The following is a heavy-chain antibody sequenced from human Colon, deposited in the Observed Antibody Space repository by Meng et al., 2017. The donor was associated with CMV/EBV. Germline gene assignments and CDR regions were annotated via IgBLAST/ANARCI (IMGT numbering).Heavy chain of an antibody. D-gene: IGHD5-12*01. Sequence: VYGGSISNSGYYWSWSRQHPGKGLEWIGYTFYSGSTYYNPSLKSRVTISVDSTKNQLSLKLTSVTAADTAVYYCARDRHSGYDLGLWGQGTLVTVSS. CDR2: TFYSGST. J-gene: IGHJ4*02. V-gene: IGHV4-31*02. CDR1: GGSISNSGYY. CDR3: ARDRHSGYDLGL.